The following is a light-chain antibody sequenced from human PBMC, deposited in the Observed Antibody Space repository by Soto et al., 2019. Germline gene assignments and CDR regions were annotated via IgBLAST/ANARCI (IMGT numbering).Light chain of an antibody. V-gene: IGLV2-11*01. CDR1: SSDVGTYNY. J-gene: IGLJ2*01. CDR2: DVS. Sequence: QSVLTQPRSLSGSPGKSVTISCTGTSSDVGTYNYVSWFQQYPGKAPKVIISDVSKRPSGVPDRFSGSKSGNTDSLTISGRKAEDEADYYCCSYAGSYTLLFGGGTNLTVL. CDR3: CSYAGSYTLL.